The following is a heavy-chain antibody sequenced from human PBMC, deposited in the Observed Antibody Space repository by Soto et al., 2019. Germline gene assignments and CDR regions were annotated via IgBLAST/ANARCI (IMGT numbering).Heavy chain of an antibody. CDR1: GYSFTTYW. CDR2: IYPGDSDT. CDR3: ERQTVAARGYGMDV. J-gene: IGHJ6*02. D-gene: IGHD6-6*01. Sequence: DSLKISCKGSGYSFTTYWIHWVRQMPGKGLEWMGIIYPGDSDTRYSPSFQGQVTISADKSISTTYLKWSSLQASDTAMYYCERQTVAARGYGMDVWGQGPTVTVSS. V-gene: IGHV5-51*01.